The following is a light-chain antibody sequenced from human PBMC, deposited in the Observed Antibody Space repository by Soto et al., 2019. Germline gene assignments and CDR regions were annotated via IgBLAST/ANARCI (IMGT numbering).Light chain of an antibody. J-gene: IGKJ2*01. CDR3: QQYGSSPRT. CDR1: QTVSISD. CDR2: GAS. V-gene: IGKV3-20*01. Sequence: EIVLTQSPGTLSLSPGERATLSCRASQTVSISDLAWYQQKPGQAPSLLVYGASSRATGTPDRFRSSGSGTDFKLTISRLEPEDFAVYYCQQYGSSPRTFGQGTKVEIK.